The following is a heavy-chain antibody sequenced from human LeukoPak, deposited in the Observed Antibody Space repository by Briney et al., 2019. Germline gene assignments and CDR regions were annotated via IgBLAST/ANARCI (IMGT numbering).Heavy chain of an antibody. V-gene: IGHV1-2*02. CDR1: GYTFTGYY. Sequence: ASVKVSCKASGYTFTGYYMHWVRQAPGQGLEWMGWINPNSGGTNYAQKFQGRVTMTRDTSISTAYMELSRLRPDDTAVYYCARDLGTNSSGWYGYYWGQGTLVTVSS. CDR3: ARDLGTNSSGWYGYY. D-gene: IGHD6-19*01. CDR2: INPNSGGT. J-gene: IGHJ4*02.